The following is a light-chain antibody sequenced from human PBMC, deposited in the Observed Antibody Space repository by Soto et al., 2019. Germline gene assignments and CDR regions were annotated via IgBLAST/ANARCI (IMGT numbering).Light chain of an antibody. Sequence: EIVLTQSPGTLSLSPGERATPSCRASQSVSSSYLAWYQQKPGQAPRLLIYGASSRATGIPDRFSGSGSGTDFTLTISRLEPEDFAVYYCQQYGSSPPWTFGQGTQVKIK. V-gene: IGKV3-20*01. J-gene: IGKJ1*01. CDR1: QSVSSSY. CDR2: GAS. CDR3: QQYGSSPPWT.